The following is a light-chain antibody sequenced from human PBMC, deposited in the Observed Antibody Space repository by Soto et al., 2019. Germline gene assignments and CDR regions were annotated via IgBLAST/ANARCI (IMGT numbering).Light chain of an antibody. CDR1: QGIGSY. J-gene: IGKJ4*01. Sequence: VIWMAQSPSLLSASTGDRVTLTCRASQGIGSYLAWYQQKPGKAPELLMFGTTTLQSGFPSRFSGSGSGTDFTLTISSLESEDVATYYCQQYYSFPLTFGGGTKVEIK. CDR3: QQYYSFPLT. V-gene: IGKV1D-8*03. CDR2: GTT.